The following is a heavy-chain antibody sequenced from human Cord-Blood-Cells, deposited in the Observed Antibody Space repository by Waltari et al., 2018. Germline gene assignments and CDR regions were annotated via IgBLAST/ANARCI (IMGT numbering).Heavy chain of an antibody. Sequence: QVQLQQWGAGLLKPSETLSLTCAVYGGSFSGYYWSWIRQPPGKGLEWIGEINHSGSTNYNPSLKRRVTISVDTSKNQFSLKLSSVTAADTAVYYCASASGFFLEWLLFDYWGQGTLVTVSS. J-gene: IGHJ4*02. D-gene: IGHD3-3*01. CDR2: INHSGST. CDR3: ASASGFFLEWLLFDY. V-gene: IGHV4-34*01. CDR1: GGSFSGYY.